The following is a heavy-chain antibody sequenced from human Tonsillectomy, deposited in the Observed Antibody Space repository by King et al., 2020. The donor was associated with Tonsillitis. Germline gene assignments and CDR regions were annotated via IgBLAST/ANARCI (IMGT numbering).Heavy chain of an antibody. J-gene: IGHJ4*02. CDR3: AKDSMVRGLITSLDY. Sequence: EVQLVESGGGLVQPGRSLRLSCAASGFTFDDYAMHWVRHAPGKGLEWVSGISWNSGTLGYADSVKGRFTISRDDAKDSLYLQMNSLRAEDTALYYCAKDSMVRGLITSLDYWGQGTLVTVSS. V-gene: IGHV3-9*01. CDR2: ISWNSGTL. D-gene: IGHD3-10*01. CDR1: GFTFDDYA.